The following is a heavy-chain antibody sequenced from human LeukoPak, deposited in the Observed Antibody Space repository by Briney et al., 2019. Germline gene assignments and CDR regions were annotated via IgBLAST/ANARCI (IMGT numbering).Heavy chain of an antibody. Sequence: ASVKVSCKASGYSFTSYGFSWVRQAPGQGLEWMGWISAYDGNTNYAQKVRDRVTMTTDSSTSTAYMELRSLRSDDTAVYYCAKMGASSGYSPIDYWGQGTLVTVSS. CDR2: ISAYDGNT. J-gene: IGHJ4*02. CDR3: AKMGASSGYSPIDY. CDR1: GYSFTSYG. V-gene: IGHV1-18*01. D-gene: IGHD3-22*01.